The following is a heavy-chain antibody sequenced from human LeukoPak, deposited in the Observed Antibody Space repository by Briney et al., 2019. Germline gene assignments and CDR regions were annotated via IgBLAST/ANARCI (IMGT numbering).Heavy chain of an antibody. V-gene: IGHV1-8*03. J-gene: IGHJ4*02. Sequence: ASVNVSCKASGYTFTSYDINWVRQATGQGLEWMGWMNPNSGNTGYAQKFQGRVTITRNTSISTAYMELSSLRSEDTAVYYCARGRTYYDFWSGYDYWGQGTLVTVSS. D-gene: IGHD3-3*01. CDR1: GYTFTSYD. CDR2: MNPNSGNT. CDR3: ARGRTYYDFWSGYDY.